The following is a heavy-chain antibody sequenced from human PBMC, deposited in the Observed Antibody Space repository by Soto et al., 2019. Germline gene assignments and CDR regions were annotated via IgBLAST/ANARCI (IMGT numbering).Heavy chain of an antibody. D-gene: IGHD2-15*01. J-gene: IGHJ6*02. Sequence: SETLSLTCDVSVEPMTGGYYWGWIRQSPGKGLEWIGSIYYGGTTYYNPSLRSRLAISIDTSNQFSLTLRSVTAADTALYYCARNQPQRYCSGGTCRPAYGMDVWGQGTTVTVSS. V-gene: IGHV4-38-2*01. CDR1: VEPMTGGYY. CDR3: ARNQPQRYCSGGTCRPAYGMDV. CDR2: IYYGGTT.